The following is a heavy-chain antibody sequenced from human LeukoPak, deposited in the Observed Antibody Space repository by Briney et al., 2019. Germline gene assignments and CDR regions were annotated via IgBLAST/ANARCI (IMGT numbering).Heavy chain of an antibody. CDR3: ARLSSSSWYRWFDP. D-gene: IGHD6-13*01. CDR2: IIPIFGTA. V-gene: IGHV1-69*05. Sequence: SVKVSCKASGGTFSGYAISWVRQAPGQGLEWMGRIIPIFGTANYAQKFQGRVTITTDESTSTAYMELSSLRSEDTAVYYCARLSSSSWYRWFDPWDQGTLVTVSS. J-gene: IGHJ5*02. CDR1: GGTFSGYA.